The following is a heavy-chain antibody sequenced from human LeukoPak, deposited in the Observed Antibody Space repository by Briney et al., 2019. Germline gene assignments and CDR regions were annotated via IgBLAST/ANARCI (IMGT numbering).Heavy chain of an antibody. V-gene: IGHV4-4*07. CDR1: GDSINAYY. CDR2: MHTTGST. Sequence: PSETLSLTCSVSGDSINAYYWSWIRQPAGKGLEWIGRMHTTGSTNYNPSLKSGVTMSVDTSKNQFSLKLSSVTAADTAVYYCARDSGSGWYNYWGQGTLVTVSS. D-gene: IGHD6-19*01. J-gene: IGHJ4*02. CDR3: ARDSGSGWYNY.